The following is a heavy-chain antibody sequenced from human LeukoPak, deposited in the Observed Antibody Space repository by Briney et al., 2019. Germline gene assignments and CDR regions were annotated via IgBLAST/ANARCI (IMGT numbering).Heavy chain of an antibody. CDR1: GFTFSGSA. D-gene: IGHD1-26*01. V-gene: IGHV3-73*01. CDR2: IRSKANSYAT. CDR3: TRHRSGSSSTNWFDP. Sequence: QPGGSLRPSCAASGFTFSGSAMHWVRQASGKGLEWVGRIRSKANSYATAYAASVKGRFTISRDDSKNTAYLQMNSLKTEDTAVHYCTRHRSGSSSTNWFDPWGQGTLVTVSS. J-gene: IGHJ5*02.